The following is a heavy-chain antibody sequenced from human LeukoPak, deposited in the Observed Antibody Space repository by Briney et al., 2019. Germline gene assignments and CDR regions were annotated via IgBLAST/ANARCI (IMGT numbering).Heavy chain of an antibody. CDR2: IYYSGTA. V-gene: IGHV4-31*03. CDR3: AREPYYDILTGSSYYFDY. Sequence: SQTLSLTCTVSGGSISSGDFYWSWVRQHPEKGLEWIGYIYYSGTAYYNPSLKSRVTMSVDTSKNQFSLKLDSVTAADTAVYYCAREPYYDILTGSSYYFDYWGQGTLVTVSS. CDR1: GGSISSGDFY. J-gene: IGHJ4*02. D-gene: IGHD3-9*01.